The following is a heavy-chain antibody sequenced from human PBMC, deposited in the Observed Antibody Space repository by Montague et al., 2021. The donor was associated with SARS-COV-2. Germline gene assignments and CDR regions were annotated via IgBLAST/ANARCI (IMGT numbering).Heavy chain of an antibody. CDR2: ISSSSSYI. D-gene: IGHD3-22*01. V-gene: IGHV3-21*01. J-gene: IGHJ4*02. Sequence: SLRLSCAASGFTFSNAWMSWVRQAPGKGLEWVSSISSSSSYIYYADSVKGRFTISRDNAKNSLYLQMNSLRAEDTAVYYCARDYDSSGYLPSYFDYWGQGTLVTVSS. CDR3: ARDYDSSGYLPSYFDY. CDR1: GFTFSNAW.